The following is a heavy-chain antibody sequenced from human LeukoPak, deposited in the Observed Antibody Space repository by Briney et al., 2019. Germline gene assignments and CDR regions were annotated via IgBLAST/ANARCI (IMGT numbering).Heavy chain of an antibody. CDR3: ASTPLRITIFGVVMKGFDY. CDR1: GGSISSSSYY. Sequence: PSETLSLTCTVSGGSISSSSYYWGWIRQPPGKGLEWIGRIYYSGSTYYNPSLKSRVTISVDTSKNQFSLKLSSVTAADTAVYYCASTPLRITIFGVVMKGFDYWGQGTLVTVSS. CDR2: IYYSGST. D-gene: IGHD3-3*01. J-gene: IGHJ4*02. V-gene: IGHV4-39*01.